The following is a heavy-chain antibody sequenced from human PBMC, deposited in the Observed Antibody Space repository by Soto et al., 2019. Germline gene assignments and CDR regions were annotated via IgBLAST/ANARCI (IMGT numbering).Heavy chain of an antibody. Sequence: ASVKVSCKASGYTFTGYYMHWVRQAPGQGLEWMGWISAYNGNTNYAQKLQGRVTMTTDTSTSTAYMELRSLRSDDTAVYYCATQGIGGSSDFDYWGQGTLVTVSS. CDR1: GYTFTGYY. D-gene: IGHD1-26*01. V-gene: IGHV1-18*04. J-gene: IGHJ4*02. CDR3: ATQGIGGSSDFDY. CDR2: ISAYNGNT.